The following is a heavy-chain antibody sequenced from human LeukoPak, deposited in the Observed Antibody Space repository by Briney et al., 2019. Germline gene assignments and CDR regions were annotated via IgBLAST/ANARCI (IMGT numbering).Heavy chain of an antibody. D-gene: IGHD3-22*01. Sequence: GRSLRLSCAASGFTFSSYGMHWVRQAPGKGLERVAVISYDGSNKYYADSVKGRFTISRDNSKNTLYLQMNSLRAEDTAVYYCAKDPSEGYYYDSSGYYDYWGQGTLVTVSS. V-gene: IGHV3-30*18. J-gene: IGHJ4*02. CDR1: GFTFSSYG. CDR3: AKDPSEGYYYDSSGYYDY. CDR2: ISYDGSNK.